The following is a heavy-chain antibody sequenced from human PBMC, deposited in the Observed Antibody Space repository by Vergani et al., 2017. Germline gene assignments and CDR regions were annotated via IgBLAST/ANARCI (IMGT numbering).Heavy chain of an antibody. CDR3: TRPRAAAGTVDY. J-gene: IGHJ4*02. CDR2: IRSKANSYAT. D-gene: IGHD6-13*01. Sequence: EVQLVESGGGLVQPGGSLKLSCAASGFTFSGSAMHWVRQASGKGLEWVGRIRSKANSYATGYAASVKGRFTISRDDSKHTAYLPMNSLKPDETAVYYCTRPRAAAGTVDYWGQGTLVTVSS. V-gene: IGHV3-73*01. CDR1: GFTFSGSA.